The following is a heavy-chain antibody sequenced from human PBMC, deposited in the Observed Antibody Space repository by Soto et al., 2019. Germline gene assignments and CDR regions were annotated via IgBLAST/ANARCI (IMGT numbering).Heavy chain of an antibody. D-gene: IGHD3-22*01. CDR1: GGTFSSYA. J-gene: IGHJ3*02. CDR3: ARDLGYYYDSSGYSQGAFDI. CDR2: IIPIFGTA. Sequence: SVKVSCKASGGTFSSYAISWVRQAPGQGLEWMGGIIPIFGTANYAQKFQGRVTITADESTSTAYMELSSLRSEDTAVYYCARDLGYYYDSSGYSQGAFDIWGQGTMVTVSS. V-gene: IGHV1-69*13.